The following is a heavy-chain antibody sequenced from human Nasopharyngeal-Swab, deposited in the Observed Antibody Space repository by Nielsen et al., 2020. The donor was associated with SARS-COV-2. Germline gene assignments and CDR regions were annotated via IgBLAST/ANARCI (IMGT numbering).Heavy chain of an antibody. D-gene: IGHD5-18*01. V-gene: IGHV3-48*02. CDR2: ISSSSSTI. CDR3: AGGETAMAKYYYYGMDV. J-gene: IGHJ6*02. CDR1: GFTFSSYS. Sequence: GESLKISCAASGFTFSSYSMNWVRQAPGKGLEWVSYISSSSSTIYYADSVKGRFTISRDNAKNSLYLQMNSLRDEDTAVYYCAGGETAMAKYYYYGMDVWGQGTTVTVSS.